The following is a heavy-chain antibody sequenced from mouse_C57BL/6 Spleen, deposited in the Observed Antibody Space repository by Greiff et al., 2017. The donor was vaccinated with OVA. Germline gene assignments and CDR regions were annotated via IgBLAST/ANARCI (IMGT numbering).Heavy chain of an antibody. CDR3: AALYYGSSSYYFDY. V-gene: IGHV1-82*01. J-gene: IGHJ2*01. CDR1: GYAFSSSW. CDR2: IYPGDGDT. D-gene: IGHD1-1*01. Sequence: QVHVKQSGPELVKPGASVKISCKASGYAFSSSWMNWVKQRPGKGLEWIGRIYPGDGDTNYNGKFKGKATLTADKSSSTAYMQHSSLTSEDSAVYFCAALYYGSSSYYFDYWGQGTTLTVSS.